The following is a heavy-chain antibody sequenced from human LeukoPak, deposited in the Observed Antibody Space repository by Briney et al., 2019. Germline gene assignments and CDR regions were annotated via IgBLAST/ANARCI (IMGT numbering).Heavy chain of an antibody. CDR2: ISGSGGST. V-gene: IGHV3-23*01. CDR3: ARDPRKDYYFDY. CDR1: GFTFSSYA. D-gene: IGHD1-14*01. J-gene: IGHJ4*02. Sequence: GGSLRLSCAASGFTFSSYAMSWVRQAPGKGLEWASEISGSGGSTYYADSVKGRFTISRDNSKNTLYLQMNSLRAEDTAVYYCARDPRKDYYFDYWGQGTLVTVSS.